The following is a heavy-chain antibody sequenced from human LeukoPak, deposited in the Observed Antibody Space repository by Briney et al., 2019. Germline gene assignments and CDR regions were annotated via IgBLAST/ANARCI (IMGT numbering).Heavy chain of an antibody. CDR1: GYTFTGYY. V-gene: IGHV1-2*02. Sequence: ASVKVSCKASGYTFTGYYMHWVRQAPGQGLEWMGWINPNSGGTNYAQKFQGRVTMTRGTSISTAYMELSRLRSDDTAVYYCARDLFYDFWSGSYDYWGQGTLVTVSS. CDR3: ARDLFYDFWSGSYDY. CDR2: INPNSGGT. J-gene: IGHJ4*02. D-gene: IGHD3-3*01.